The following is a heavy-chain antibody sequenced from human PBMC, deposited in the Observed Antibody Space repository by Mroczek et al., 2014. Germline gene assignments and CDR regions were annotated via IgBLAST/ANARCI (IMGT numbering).Heavy chain of an antibody. CDR1: GFTFSSYG. D-gene: IGHD6-13*01. Sequence: ESGGGVVQPGRSLRLSCAASGFTFSSYGMHWVRQAPGKGLEWVAVIWYDGSNKYYADSVKGRFTISRDNSKNTLYLQMNSLRAEDTAVYYCAREGIAGRGYFDYVGPGNPGTPSP. CDR3: AREGIAGRGYFDY. V-gene: IGHV3-33*01. CDR2: IWYDGSNK. J-gene: IGHJ4*02.